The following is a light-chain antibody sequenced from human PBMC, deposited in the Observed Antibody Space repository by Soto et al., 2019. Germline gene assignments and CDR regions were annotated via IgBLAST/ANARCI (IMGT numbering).Light chain of an antibody. V-gene: IGKV1-39*01. J-gene: IGKJ1*01. CDR3: QQSYSTPRT. CDR2: AAS. CDR1: QSITNY. Sequence: DIQLTQSPSSLSASVGDRVTITCRASQSITNYLTWYQQKPGKAHKLLIYAASNLQSGVPSRFRGSGSGTDFTLTISSLQPEDFATYYCQQSYSTPRTFGQGTKVDIK.